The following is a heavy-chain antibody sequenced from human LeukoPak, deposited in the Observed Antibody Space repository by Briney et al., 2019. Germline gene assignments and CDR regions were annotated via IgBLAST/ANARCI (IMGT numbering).Heavy chain of an antibody. Sequence: GGSLRLSCAASGFTFSNYSMNWVRQAPGKGLEWVSSISSSSSYIYYADSVKGRFTISRDNAKNSLYLQMNSLRAEDTAVYYCARGLTMVQGVIYYWGQGTLVTVSS. CDR2: ISSSSSYI. D-gene: IGHD3-10*01. CDR3: ARGLTMVQGVIYY. V-gene: IGHV3-21*01. CDR1: GFTFSNYS. J-gene: IGHJ4*02.